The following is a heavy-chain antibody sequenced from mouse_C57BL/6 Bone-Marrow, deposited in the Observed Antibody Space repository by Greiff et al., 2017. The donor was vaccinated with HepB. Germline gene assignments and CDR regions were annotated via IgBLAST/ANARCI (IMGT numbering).Heavy chain of an antibody. Sequence: VQLKESGGGLVQPGGSLSLSCAASGFTFTDYYMSWVRQPPGKALEWLGFIRNKANGYTTEYSASVKGRFTISRDNSQSILYLQMNALRAEDSATYYCARAMVTTAMDYWGQGTSVTVSS. D-gene: IGHD2-2*01. V-gene: IGHV7-3*01. CDR1: GFTFTDYY. CDR3: ARAMVTTAMDY. J-gene: IGHJ4*01. CDR2: IRNKANGYTT.